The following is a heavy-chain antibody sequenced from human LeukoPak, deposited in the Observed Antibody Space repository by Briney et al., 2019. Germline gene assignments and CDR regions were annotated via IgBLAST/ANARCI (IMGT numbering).Heavy chain of an antibody. CDR2: ISNDGNNK. V-gene: IGHV3-30*03. CDR3: ASYLTSIPSGMDV. Sequence: GGSLRLSCTASGFPFSGYGMHWVGQAPGKGLEGVAVISNDGNNKYYADSVKGRFTISRDNSKSTLYLQMNSPRAEDTAVYYCASYLTSIPSGMDVWGQGTTVTVSS. CDR1: GFPFSGYG. D-gene: IGHD2/OR15-2a*01. J-gene: IGHJ6*02.